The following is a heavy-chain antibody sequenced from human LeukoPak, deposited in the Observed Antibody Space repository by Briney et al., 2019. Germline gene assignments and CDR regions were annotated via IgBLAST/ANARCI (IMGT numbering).Heavy chain of an antibody. V-gene: IGHV3-13*01. J-gene: IGHJ3*02. Sequence: GGSLRLSCAASGFTFSSYVMHWVRQATGKGLEWVSAIGTAGDTYYPGSVKGRFTISRENAKNSLYLQMNSLRAGDTAVYYCAREGPAGTGFDIWGQGTMVTVSS. CDR1: GFTFSSYV. CDR2: IGTAGDT. CDR3: AREGPAGTGFDI. D-gene: IGHD6-13*01.